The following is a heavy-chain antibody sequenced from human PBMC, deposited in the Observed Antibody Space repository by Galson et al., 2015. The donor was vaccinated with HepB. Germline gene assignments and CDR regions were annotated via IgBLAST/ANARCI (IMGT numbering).Heavy chain of an antibody. CDR3: AKGKYYYGFDP. D-gene: IGHD3-10*01. V-gene: IGHV3-23*01. CDR2: ISGSGDWT. CDR1: GFTFSNYA. Sequence: SLRLSCAASGFTFSNYAMDWVRQAPGRGLEWVSVISGSGDWTNYADSVKGRFTISRDSSRNMLYLQMNSLRAEDTAIYYCAKGKYYYGFDPWGQGTLVTVSS. J-gene: IGHJ5*02.